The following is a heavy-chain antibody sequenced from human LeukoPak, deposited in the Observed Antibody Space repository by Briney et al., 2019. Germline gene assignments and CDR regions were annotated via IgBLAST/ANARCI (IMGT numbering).Heavy chain of an antibody. V-gene: IGHV3-23*01. Sequence: GGSLRLSCAASGFTFSSYAMSWVRQAPGKGLEWVSAISGSGGSTYYADSVKGRFTISRDNSKNTLYLQMNSLRAEDTAVYYCAKGVESSGWYAAYYYYMDVWGKGTTVTVSS. CDR1: GFTFSSYA. CDR3: AKGVESSGWYAAYYYYMDV. D-gene: IGHD6-19*01. J-gene: IGHJ6*03. CDR2: ISGSGGST.